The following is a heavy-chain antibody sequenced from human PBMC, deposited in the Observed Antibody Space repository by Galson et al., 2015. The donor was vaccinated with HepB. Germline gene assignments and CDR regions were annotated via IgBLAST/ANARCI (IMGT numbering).Heavy chain of an antibody. J-gene: IGHJ4*02. V-gene: IGHV3-30-3*01. CDR1: GFTFSTYA. CDR2: ISYDGSNK. D-gene: IGHD3-3*01. Sequence: SLRLSCAASGFTFSTYAMHWVRQAPGKGLEWVAVISYDGSNKYYADSVKGRFIISRDNSKNTLYLQMNSLRAEDTAVYYCAKTPSLYDFWSGSLDYWGQGTLVTVSS. CDR3: AKTPSLYDFWSGSLDY.